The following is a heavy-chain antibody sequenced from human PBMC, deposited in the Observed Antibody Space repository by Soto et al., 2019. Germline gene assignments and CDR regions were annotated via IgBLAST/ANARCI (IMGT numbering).Heavy chain of an antibody. J-gene: IGHJ6*03. Sequence: EVQLLESGGGLVQPGGSLRLSCAASGFTVSSYAMSWVRQAPGKGLEWVSVISGSGSTYSADSVKGRFTISRDSSNNTVYLQMNSLRAEDKAVYYCAKALRFTFTTGYYMDVWGRGTTVTVSS. V-gene: IGHV3-23*01. CDR2: ISGSGST. D-gene: IGHD3-16*01. CDR1: GFTVSSYA. CDR3: AKALRFTFTTGYYMDV.